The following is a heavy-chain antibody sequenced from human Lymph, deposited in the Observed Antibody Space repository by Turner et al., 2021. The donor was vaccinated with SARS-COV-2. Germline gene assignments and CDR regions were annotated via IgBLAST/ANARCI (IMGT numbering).Heavy chain of an antibody. Sequence: EVQLVEYGGGVVQPGRSLKLSCAASVFTFDDYAMHWVRQAPGKGLECVSGITWSGGSIAYADSVKVRFTISRDNPKNSLYLQMNSLRAEDTAFYYCAKDLAGTYYSSFDYWGQGTLVTVSS. CDR2: ITWSGGSI. CDR1: VFTFDDYA. J-gene: IGHJ4*02. CDR3: AKDLAGTYYSSFDY. D-gene: IGHD1-26*01. V-gene: IGHV3-9*01.